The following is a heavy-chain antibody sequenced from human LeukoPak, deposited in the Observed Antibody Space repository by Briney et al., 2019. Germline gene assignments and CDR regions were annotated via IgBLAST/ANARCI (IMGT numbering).Heavy chain of an antibody. Sequence: SGGSLRLSCAASGFTFSSYEMNWVRQAPGKGLEWVSYISSSGSTIYYADSVKGRFTISRDNAKNSLYLQMNSLRAEDTAVYYCARGDTHHVLRYFDWLIDYWGQGTLVTVSS. V-gene: IGHV3-48*03. D-gene: IGHD3-9*01. J-gene: IGHJ4*02. CDR1: GFTFSSYE. CDR3: ARGDTHHVLRYFDWLIDY. CDR2: ISSSGSTI.